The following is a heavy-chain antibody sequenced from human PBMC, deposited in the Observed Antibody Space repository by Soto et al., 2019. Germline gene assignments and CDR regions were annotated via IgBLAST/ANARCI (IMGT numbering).Heavy chain of an antibody. V-gene: IGHV4-4*02. D-gene: IGHD1-26*01. Sequence: SETLSLTCAVSGGSISSSNWWSWVRQPPGKGLEWIGEIYHSGSTNYNPSLKSRVTISVDKSKNQFSLKLSSVTAADTAVYYCARSPGGTGNLYHFDYWGQGTLVTVSS. CDR3: ARSPGGTGNLYHFDY. J-gene: IGHJ4*02. CDR1: GGSISSSNW. CDR2: IYHSGST.